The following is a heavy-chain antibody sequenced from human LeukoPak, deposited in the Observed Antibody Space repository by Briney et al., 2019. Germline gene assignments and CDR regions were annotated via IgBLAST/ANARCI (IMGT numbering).Heavy chain of an antibody. CDR3: AREYSSSRGRGSWFDP. D-gene: IGHD6-6*01. Sequence: ASVKVSCKASGGTFSSYAISWVRQAPGQGLEWMGGIIPIFGTANYAQKFQGRVTITTDESTSTAYMELSSLRSEDTAVYYCAREYSSSRGRGSWFDPWGQGTLVTVSS. CDR1: GGTFSSYA. V-gene: IGHV1-69*05. J-gene: IGHJ5*02. CDR2: IIPIFGTA.